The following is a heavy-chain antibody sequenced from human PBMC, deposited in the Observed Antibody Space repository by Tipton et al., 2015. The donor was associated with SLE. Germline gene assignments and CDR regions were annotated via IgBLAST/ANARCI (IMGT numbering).Heavy chain of an antibody. CDR3: ARDHRAAAGTYYYYYMDV. Sequence: TLSLTCTVSGSSISSYYWSWIRQPPGKGLEWIGYIYYSGSTNYNPSLKSRVTISVDTSKNQFSLKPSSVTAADTAVYYCARDHRAAAGTYYYYYMDVWGKGTTVTVSS. CDR2: IYYSGST. CDR1: GSSISSYY. D-gene: IGHD6-13*01. J-gene: IGHJ6*03. V-gene: IGHV4-59*01.